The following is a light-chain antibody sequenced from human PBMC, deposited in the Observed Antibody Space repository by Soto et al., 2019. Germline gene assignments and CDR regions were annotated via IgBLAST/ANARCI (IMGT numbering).Light chain of an antibody. CDR2: AAS. CDR1: QSVSSY. J-gene: IGKJ4*01. V-gene: IGKV3-11*01. Sequence: EIVLTQSPAILSLSPGERATLSCRASQSVSSYLTWYQQKPGQAPSLLIYAASNRATGIPARFSGSGSGTDFTLTISSLEPEDSAVYYCQQRSDWPITSGVGTKVEIK. CDR3: QQRSDWPIT.